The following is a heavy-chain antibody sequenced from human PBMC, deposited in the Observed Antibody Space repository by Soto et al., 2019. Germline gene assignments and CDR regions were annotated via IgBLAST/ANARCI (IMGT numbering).Heavy chain of an antibody. D-gene: IGHD1-26*01. CDR1: GGSISSNNW. CDR3: ARERGAGTYQGFDY. CDR2: IYHSGST. J-gene: IGHJ4*02. V-gene: IGHV4-4*02. Sequence: PSETLSLTCAVSGGSISSNNWLHWVRQPPGKGLEWIGEIYHSGSTNYSPSLKSRVTMSVDQSKNQFSLSLSSVTAADTAVYYCARERGAGTYQGFDYWGQGTLVTVSS.